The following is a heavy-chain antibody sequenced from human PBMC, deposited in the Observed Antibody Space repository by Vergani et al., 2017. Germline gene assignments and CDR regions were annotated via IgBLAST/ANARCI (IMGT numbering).Heavy chain of an antibody. J-gene: IGHJ4*01. CDR3: ARAYGRYDWFDY. CDR2: IKRDGTET. CDR1: GFTFGDYY. V-gene: IGHV3-7*03. D-gene: IGHD1-20*01. Sequence: EVHLEESGGGLVQPGGSLRLSCAASGFTFGDYYMAWIRLAPGKGLDWVASIKRDGTETFYVDSVKGRVTISRDNSKNTLYLQMNSLRVEDTAVYYCARAYGRYDWFDYWGQRTLVTVSS.